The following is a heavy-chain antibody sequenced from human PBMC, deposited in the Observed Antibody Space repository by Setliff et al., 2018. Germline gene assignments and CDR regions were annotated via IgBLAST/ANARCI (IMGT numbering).Heavy chain of an antibody. Sequence: SETLSLTCAAYGGTFSDYYWTWIRQSPGKGLEWIGEINHSGTTNYNPSLRSRVTISVDTSKNQFSLTMSSVTAADAAIYYCAIGGGYCDFFDCFPFDNWGQGFLVTAPQ. J-gene: IGHJ4*02. V-gene: IGHV4-34*08. CDR1: GGTFSDYY. CDR3: AIGGGYCDFFDCFPFDN. D-gene: IGHD3-16*01. CDR2: INHSGTT.